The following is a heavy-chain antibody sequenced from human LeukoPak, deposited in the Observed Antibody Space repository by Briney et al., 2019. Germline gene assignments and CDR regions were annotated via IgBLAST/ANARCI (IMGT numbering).Heavy chain of an antibody. CDR1: GFIFNDYW. J-gene: IGHJ4*02. CDR2: INEVGSEI. D-gene: IGHD2-8*01. CDR3: AAGVYYFDN. Sequence: GGSLRLSCAASGFIFNDYWMSWVRQAPNKGLEWVANINEVGSEIYYLDSVKGRFTISRDNAKNSLYLQMNSLRAEDTAVYYCAAGVYYFDNWGQGTLGTVSS. V-gene: IGHV3-7*01.